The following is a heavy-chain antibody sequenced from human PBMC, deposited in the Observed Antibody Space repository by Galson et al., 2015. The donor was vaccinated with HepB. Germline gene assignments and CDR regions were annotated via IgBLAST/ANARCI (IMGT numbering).Heavy chain of an antibody. Sequence: SVKVSCKASGGTFSSYAISWVRQAPGQGLEWMGGIIPILGIANYAQKFQGRVTITADKSTSTAYMELSSLRSEDTAVYYCATPGELAYFDYWGQGTLVTVSS. D-gene: IGHD3-16*01. CDR1: GGTFSSYA. V-gene: IGHV1-69*10. CDR3: ATPGELAYFDY. J-gene: IGHJ4*02. CDR2: IIPILGIA.